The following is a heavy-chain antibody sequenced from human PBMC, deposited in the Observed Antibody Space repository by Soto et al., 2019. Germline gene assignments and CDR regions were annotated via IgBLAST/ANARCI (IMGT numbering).Heavy chain of an antibody. J-gene: IGHJ3*02. CDR1: GFTISNYY. CDR2: ISDNGRTI. D-gene: IGHD3-16*01. Sequence: QVHLVESGGGLVKPGGSLRLSCAASGFTISNYYMTWFRQAPGKGLEWVAYISDNGRTIFHADSVKGRFTISRDNAENSLYLQMNSLRADDTALYYCARGEFRLKAFDIWGQGTRVSVSS. V-gene: IGHV3-11*01. CDR3: ARGEFRLKAFDI.